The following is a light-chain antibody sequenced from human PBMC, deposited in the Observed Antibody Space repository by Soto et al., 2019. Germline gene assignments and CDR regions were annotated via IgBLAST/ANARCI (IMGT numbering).Light chain of an antibody. V-gene: IGKV4-1*01. Sequence: DIVMTQSPDSLAVSLGERATINCKSSQNLLYTSNNKNYLAWYQQKPRQPPKLLIYWASTREFGVPDRFSGSGSGTDVTLTINSLQAEDVAIYYCQQYYRLPRTFGQGTKVEIK. CDR1: QNLLYTSNNKNY. CDR3: QQYYRLPRT. CDR2: WAS. J-gene: IGKJ1*01.